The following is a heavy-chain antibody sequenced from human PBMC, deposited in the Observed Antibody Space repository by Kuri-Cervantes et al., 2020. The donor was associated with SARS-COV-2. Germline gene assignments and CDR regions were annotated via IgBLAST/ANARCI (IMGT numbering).Heavy chain of an antibody. CDR1: GYSISSGYY. CDR3: ARANGDYQIEIDYYYYYYMDV. J-gene: IGHJ6*03. Sequence: SETLSLTCTVSGYSISSGYYWGWIRQPPGKGLEWIGSIYHSGGTYYNPSLKSRVTISVDTSKNQFSLKLSSVTAADTAVYYCARANGDYQIEIDYYYYYYMDVWGKGTTVTVSS. V-gene: IGHV4-38-2*02. D-gene: IGHD4-17*01. CDR2: IYHSGGT.